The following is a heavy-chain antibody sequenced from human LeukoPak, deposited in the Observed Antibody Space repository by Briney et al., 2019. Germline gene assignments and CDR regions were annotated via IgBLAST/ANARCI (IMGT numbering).Heavy chain of an antibody. Sequence: GASVKVSCKASGYTFTSYAMNWVRQAPGQGLEWMGWINTNTGNPTYAQGFTGRFVFSLDTSVSTAYLQISSLKAEDTAVYYCAREGPGLYHYYMDVWGKGTTVTVSS. CDR1: GYTFTSYA. CDR3: AREGPGLYHYYMDV. D-gene: IGHD3-16*01. CDR2: INTNTGNP. J-gene: IGHJ6*03. V-gene: IGHV7-4-1*02.